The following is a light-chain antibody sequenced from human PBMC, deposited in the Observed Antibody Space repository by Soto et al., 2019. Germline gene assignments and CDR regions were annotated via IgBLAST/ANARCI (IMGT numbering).Light chain of an antibody. V-gene: IGKV1-5*03. CDR3: QQYNSYSPLT. CDR1: QSISSW. CDR2: KAS. Sequence: DIQMTQSPSTLSASVGDRVTITCRASQSISSWLAWYQQKPGKAPKLLIYKASSLESGVPSRFSVSGSGTEFTLTISSLQPDDFATDYCQQYNSYSPLTFGGGTKVEIK. J-gene: IGKJ4*01.